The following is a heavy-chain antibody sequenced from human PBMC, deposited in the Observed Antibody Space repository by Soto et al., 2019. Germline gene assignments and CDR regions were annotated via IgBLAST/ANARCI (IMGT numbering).Heavy chain of an antibody. CDR2: IIPIFGTA. CDR1: GGTFSSYA. J-gene: IGHJ5*02. Sequence: ASVKVSCKASGGTFSSYAISWVRQAPGQGLEWMGGIIPIFGTANYAQKFQGRVTITADESTSTAYMELSSLRSEDTAVYYCARAQGVDTAGPWGFDPWGQGTLVTVSS. V-gene: IGHV1-69*13. D-gene: IGHD5-18*01. CDR3: ARAQGVDTAGPWGFDP.